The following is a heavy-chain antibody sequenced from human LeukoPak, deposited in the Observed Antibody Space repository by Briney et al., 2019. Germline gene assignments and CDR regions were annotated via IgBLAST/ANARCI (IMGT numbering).Heavy chain of an antibody. D-gene: IGHD5-24*01. J-gene: IGHJ6*03. CDR1: GFTFSTYA. CDR3: ARDRSDGNYYMVV. Sequence: GGSLRLSCAASGFTFSTYAMSWVRQAPGKGLEWVSVIDGGGSTSYADSVKGRFTISRDNSKNTLYLQMNSLRVDDTGVYYCARDRSDGNYYMVVWGKGTTVIVSS. V-gene: IGHV3-53*01. CDR2: IDGGGST.